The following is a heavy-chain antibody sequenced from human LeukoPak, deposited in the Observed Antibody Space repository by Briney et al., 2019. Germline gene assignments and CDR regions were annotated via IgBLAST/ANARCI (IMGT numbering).Heavy chain of an antibody. J-gene: IGHJ4*02. V-gene: IGHV1-2*02. D-gene: IGHD3-3*01. CDR3: ARGGDFWSGYCEIDY. CDR2: INPNSGGT. CDR1: GYTFTGYY. Sequence: ASVKVSCKASGYTFTGYYMHWVRQAPGQGLEWMGWINPNSGGTNYAQKFQGRVTMTRDTSISTAYMELSGLRSDDTAVYYCARGGDFWSGYCEIDYWGQGTLVTVSS.